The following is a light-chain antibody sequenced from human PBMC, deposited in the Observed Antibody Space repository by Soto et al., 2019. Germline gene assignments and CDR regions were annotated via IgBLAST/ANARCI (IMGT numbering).Light chain of an antibody. V-gene: IGLV2-8*01. J-gene: IGLJ1*01. CDR3: SSYAGSNTYV. CDR2: EVS. Sequence: QSVLTQPPCASGSPGQSVSISCTGTSRDIGDYNYVSWYQQHPGKAPKLIIYEVSKRPPGVPDRFSASNFANTASLTVAGLQSEDEADYYCSSYAGSNTYVFGSGTKLTVL. CDR1: SRDIGDYNY.